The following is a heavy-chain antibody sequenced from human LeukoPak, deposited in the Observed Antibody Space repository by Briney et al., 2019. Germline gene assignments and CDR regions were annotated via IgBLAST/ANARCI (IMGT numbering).Heavy chain of an antibody. CDR2: IYSGGST. Sequence: GGSLRLSCAASGFTVSSNYMSWVRQAPGKGLEWVSVIYSGGSTYYADSVKGRFTISRDNSKNTLYLQMDSLRAEDTAVYYCARGAAAGTLRWFDPWGQGTLVTVSS. J-gene: IGHJ5*02. D-gene: IGHD6-13*01. CDR3: ARGAAAGTLRWFDP. V-gene: IGHV3-53*01. CDR1: GFTVSSNY.